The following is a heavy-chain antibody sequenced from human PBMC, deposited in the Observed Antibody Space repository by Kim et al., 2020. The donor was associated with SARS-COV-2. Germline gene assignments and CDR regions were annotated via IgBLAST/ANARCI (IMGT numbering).Heavy chain of an antibody. V-gene: IGHV3-48*02. CDR3: ARVPYMVWGAYYFDY. CDR1: GFTFNNHG. CDR2: ISSDSGTI. Sequence: GGSLRLSCAASGFTFNNHGMNWVRRAPGKGLEWVSYISSDSGTIYYADSVKGRFSISRDNARNSLYLQMNSLRDEDTAVYYCARVPYMVWGAYYFDYWGQGTLVTVSS. D-gene: IGHD3-10*01. J-gene: IGHJ4*02.